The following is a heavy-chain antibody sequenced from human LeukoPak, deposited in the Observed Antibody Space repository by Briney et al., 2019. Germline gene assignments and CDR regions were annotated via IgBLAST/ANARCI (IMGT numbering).Heavy chain of an antibody. D-gene: IGHD5-18*01. V-gene: IGHV4-4*02. J-gene: IGHJ4*02. CDR2: IYHSGST. Sequence: PSETLSLTCAVSGGSISSSNWWSWVRQPPGKGLEWIGEIYHSGSTNYNPSLKSRVTISVDKSKNQFSLKLSSVTAADTAVYYCARGPSYSYGVHFDYWGQGTLVTVSS. CDR3: ARGPSYSYGVHFDY. CDR1: GGSISSSNW.